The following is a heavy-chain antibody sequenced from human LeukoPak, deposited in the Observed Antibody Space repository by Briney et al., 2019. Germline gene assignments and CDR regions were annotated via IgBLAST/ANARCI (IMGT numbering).Heavy chain of an antibody. CDR3: ARGARLYCTNGVCPLRY. CDR2: MNPNSGNT. V-gene: IGHV1-8*01. D-gene: IGHD2-8*01. CDR1: GYTFTSYD. J-gene: IGHJ4*02. Sequence: ASVKVSCKASGYTFTSYDINWVRQATGQGLEWMGWMNPNSGNTGYAQKFQGRVTMTRNTSISTAYMELSSLRSEDTAVYYCARGARLYCTNGVCPLRYWGQGTLVTVSS.